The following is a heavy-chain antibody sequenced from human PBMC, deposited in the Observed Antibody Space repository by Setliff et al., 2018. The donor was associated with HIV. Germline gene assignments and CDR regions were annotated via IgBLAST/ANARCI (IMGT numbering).Heavy chain of an antibody. CDR3: ARAYDTLTGYYDY. V-gene: IGHV1-18*01. CDR2: ISAYNGNT. D-gene: IGHD3-9*01. J-gene: IGHJ4*02. Sequence: ASVKVSCKASGGTFSTYALSWVRQAPGQGLEWMGGISAYNGNTNYAQNLQGRVTMTTDTPTSTAYMELRSLRSDDTAVYYCARAYDTLTGYYDYWGQGTLVTVS. CDR1: GGTFSTYA.